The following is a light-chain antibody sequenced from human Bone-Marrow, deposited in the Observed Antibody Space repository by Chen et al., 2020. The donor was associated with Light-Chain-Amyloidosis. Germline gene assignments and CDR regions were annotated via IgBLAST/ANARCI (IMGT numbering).Light chain of an antibody. CDR3: QSYQGSSQGV. J-gene: IGLJ3*02. CDR2: EDD. V-gene: IGLV6-57*01. CDR1: GGSIATNY. Sequence: NLMLPQLPPVSGAPGKTGITSSPRSGGSIATNYVQWYQQRPGSSPTTVIYEDDQRPSGVPDRFSGSIDRSSNSASLTISGLKTEDEADYYCQSYQGSSQGVFGGGTKLTVL.